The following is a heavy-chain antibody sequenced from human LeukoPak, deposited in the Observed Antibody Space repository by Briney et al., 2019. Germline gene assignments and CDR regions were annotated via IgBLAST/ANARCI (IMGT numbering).Heavy chain of an antibody. V-gene: IGHV3-48*03. CDR1: GFTFSGYE. J-gene: IGHJ4*02. CDR2: ISTTGTTV. D-gene: IGHD4-17*01. CDR3: ARGGDYGDYVDFAY. Sequence: GGSLRLSCAASGFTFSGYELDWVRQAPGKGLEWVSYISTTGTTVYYADAVKGRFTISRDNVKNSLYLQMNSLRDEDTAVYYCARGGDYGDYVDFAYWGQGTLVTVSS.